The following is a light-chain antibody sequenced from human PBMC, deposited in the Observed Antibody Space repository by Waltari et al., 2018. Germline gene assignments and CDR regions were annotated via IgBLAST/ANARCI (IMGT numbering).Light chain of an antibody. J-gene: IGKJ2*01. V-gene: IGKV3-11*01. CDR3: QQYYSTPFT. Sequence: EIVLTHSPAILSLSPGERATLSCRPSQGVTKYLSWYQLKPGQAPRLLIYDASNRATGIPTRFSGSGSGTDFTLTISSLQAEDVAVYFCQQYYSTPFTFGQGTKLEIK. CDR2: DAS. CDR1: QGVTKY.